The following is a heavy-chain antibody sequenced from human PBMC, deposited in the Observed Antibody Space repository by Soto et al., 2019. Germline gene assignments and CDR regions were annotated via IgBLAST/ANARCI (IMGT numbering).Heavy chain of an antibody. J-gene: IGHJ6*03. CDR3: ARLRDSSGWDEYYYIDV. CDR1: GGSISSYY. D-gene: IGHD6-19*01. V-gene: IGHV4-59*08. CDR2: IYYSGST. Sequence: SETLSLTFTVSGGSISSYYWSWIRQPPGKGLEWIGYIYYSGSTNYNPSLKSRVTISVDTSKNQFSLKLSSVTAADTDVYYCARLRDSSGWDEYYYIDVWGKGTTVTVSS.